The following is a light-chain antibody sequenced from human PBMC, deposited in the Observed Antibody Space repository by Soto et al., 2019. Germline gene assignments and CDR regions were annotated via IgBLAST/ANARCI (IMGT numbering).Light chain of an antibody. Sequence: QSALTQPASVSGSPGQSITISCTGTSSDVGGYNYVSWYQQHPGKAPKLMIYEVSNRPSGVSNRFSGSKSGNTASLTISGLQAEEEADYYCSSYTRSSTLVVFGGGTKLTV. CDR2: EVS. V-gene: IGLV2-14*01. CDR3: SSYTRSSTLVV. J-gene: IGLJ2*01. CDR1: SSDVGGYNY.